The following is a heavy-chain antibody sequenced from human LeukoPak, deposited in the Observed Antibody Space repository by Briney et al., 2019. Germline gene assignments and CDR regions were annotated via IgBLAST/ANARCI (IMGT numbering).Heavy chain of an antibody. CDR1: GYTFTSYG. CDR2: IIPIFGTA. CDR3: ARAMVVTGPSPRYYFDY. Sequence: ASVKVSXKASGYTFTSYGISWVRQAPGQGLEWMGGIIPIFGTANYAQKFQGRVMITTDESTSTAYMELSSLRSEDTAVYYCARAMVVTGPSPRYYFDYWGQGTLVTVSS. V-gene: IGHV1-69*05. D-gene: IGHD2-21*02. J-gene: IGHJ4*02.